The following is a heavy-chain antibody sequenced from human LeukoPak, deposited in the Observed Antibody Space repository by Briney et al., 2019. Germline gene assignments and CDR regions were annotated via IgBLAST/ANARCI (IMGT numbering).Heavy chain of an antibody. Sequence: GASVKVSCKASGYTFTSYDFNWVRQATGQRPEWMGWMSPNSGDTGYAQKFQDRVTMTRNTSISTAYMELSSLRSEDTAVYYCARGKYYGSGSPYYYYGMDVWGQGTTVTVSS. D-gene: IGHD3-10*01. CDR2: MSPNSGDT. CDR3: ARGKYYGSGSPYYYYGMDV. J-gene: IGHJ6*02. V-gene: IGHV1-8*01. CDR1: GYTFTSYD.